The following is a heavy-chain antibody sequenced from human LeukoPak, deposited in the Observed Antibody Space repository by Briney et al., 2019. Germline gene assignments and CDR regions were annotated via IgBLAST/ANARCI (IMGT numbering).Heavy chain of an antibody. D-gene: IGHD2/OR15-2a*01. Sequence: SDTLSLTCTVSGGSISSYYWSWIRQPAGEGLEWIGRIYTSGRTNYNPSLKSRVTMSVDTSKNQFSLKLSSVTAADTAVYYCARSSTPYYYYGMDVWGQGTTVTVSS. CDR3: ARSSTPYYYYGMDV. CDR1: GGSISSYY. CDR2: IYTSGRT. V-gene: IGHV4-4*07. J-gene: IGHJ6*02.